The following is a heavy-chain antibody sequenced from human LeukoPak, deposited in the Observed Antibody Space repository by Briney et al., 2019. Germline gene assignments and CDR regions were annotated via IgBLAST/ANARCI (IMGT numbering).Heavy chain of an antibody. V-gene: IGHV3-23*01. CDR1: GFTFNTYA. CDR2: ISGSGGNT. Sequence: GGSLRLSCAASGFTFNTYAMTWVRQAPGKGLEWVSSISGSGGNTQYAESVQGRVTISRDNSKNTLYLQIYGLRAEDTAIYFCAKDAVADHYYYFYGMDVWGKGTTVTVSS. D-gene: IGHD6-19*01. CDR3: AKDAVADHYYYFYGMDV. J-gene: IGHJ6*04.